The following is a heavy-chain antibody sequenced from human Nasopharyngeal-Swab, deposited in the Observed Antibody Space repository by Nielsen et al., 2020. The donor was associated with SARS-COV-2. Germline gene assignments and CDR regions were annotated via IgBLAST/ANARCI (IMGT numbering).Heavy chain of an antibody. D-gene: IGHD3-9*01. Sequence: WIRQPPGKGLEWIGEINHSGSTNYNPSLKSRVTISVDTSKNQFSLKLSSVTAADTAVYYCARVTGYYYYYMDVWSKGTTVTVSS. V-gene: IGHV4-34*01. J-gene: IGHJ6*03. CDR2: INHSGST. CDR3: ARVTGYYYYYMDV.